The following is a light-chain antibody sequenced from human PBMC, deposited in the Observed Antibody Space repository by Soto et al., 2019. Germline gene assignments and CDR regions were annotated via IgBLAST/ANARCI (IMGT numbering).Light chain of an antibody. J-gene: IGLJ1*01. CDR3: CSYGGSSALPYV. CDR1: SSDVGTYNL. V-gene: IGLV2-23*02. CDR2: EVA. Sequence: QSVLAQPASVSGSPEQSVTISCTGTSSDVGTYNLVSWYQQHPGKALKLIIYEVAERPSGVSNRFSGSKFGNTASLTISGLLPEDEADYYCCSYGGSSALPYVFGTGTKVTVL.